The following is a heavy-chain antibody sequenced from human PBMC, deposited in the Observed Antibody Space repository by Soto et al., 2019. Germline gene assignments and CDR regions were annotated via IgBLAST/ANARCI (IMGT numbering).Heavy chain of an antibody. CDR3: ARDRDYGDYVAAPDAFDI. J-gene: IGHJ3*02. CDR1: GVTFSSYT. CDR2: IIPILGIA. D-gene: IGHD4-17*01. V-gene: IGHV1-69*08. Sequence: QVQLVQSGAEVKKPGSSVKVSCKASGVTFSSYTISWVRQAPGQGLEWMGRIIPILGIANYAQKFQGRVTITADKSTSTAYMELSSLRSEDTAVYYCARDRDYGDYVAAPDAFDIWGQGTMVTVSS.